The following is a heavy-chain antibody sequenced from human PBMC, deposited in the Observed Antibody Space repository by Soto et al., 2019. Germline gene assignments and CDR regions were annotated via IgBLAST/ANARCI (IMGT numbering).Heavy chain of an antibody. J-gene: IGHJ6*02. D-gene: IGHD3-3*01. CDR3: ARGHGVIIGAMDV. V-gene: IGHV1-18*01. CDR2: ISSYNIDT. Sequence: ASVKVSWKSSGYRFETYAMSWVRQAPGQGLEWMGWISSYNIDTYYAPKFQDRVTMTKDTSTGTAYMELRSLRSDDTAVYYCARGHGVIIGAMDVWGQGTTVTVSS. CDR1: GYRFETYA.